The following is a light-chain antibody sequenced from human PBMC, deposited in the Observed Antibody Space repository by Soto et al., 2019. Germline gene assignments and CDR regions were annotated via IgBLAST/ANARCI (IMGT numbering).Light chain of an antibody. CDR1: STDFGSYKF. Sequence: QSALSQPASVSGSPGHSVTISCTGTSTDFGSYKFVSWYQHHPGKVPKVIIYETSKRPSGVSDRFSGSKSGNTASLTISGLQAEDEADYYCFSFTSTNTHVFGSGTKVTVL. CDR3: FSFTSTNTHV. V-gene: IGLV2-23*01. CDR2: ETS. J-gene: IGLJ1*01.